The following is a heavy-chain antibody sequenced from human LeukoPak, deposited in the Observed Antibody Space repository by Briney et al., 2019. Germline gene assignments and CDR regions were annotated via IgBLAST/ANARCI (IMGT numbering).Heavy chain of an antibody. CDR3: AHRGSRGAFDI. V-gene: IGHV3-23*01. Sequence: GGSLRLSCAASGFTFSSYAMSWVRQPPGKGLEWLSIISGSNGITYYADSVKGRFTIFRDNSKNTLYLQMNSLGAVGTAYYYCAHRGSRGAFDIWGQGTIVTVFS. CDR2: ISGSNGIT. D-gene: IGHD1-26*01. CDR1: GFTFSSYA. J-gene: IGHJ3*02.